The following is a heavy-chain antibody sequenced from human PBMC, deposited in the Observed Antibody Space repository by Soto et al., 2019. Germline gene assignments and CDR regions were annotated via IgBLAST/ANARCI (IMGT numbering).Heavy chain of an antibody. D-gene: IGHD3-22*01. Sequence: PSETLSLTCAVSGASINSGNWWSWVRQPPGKGLEWIGEVYHSGSTNYTPSLKSRLTISVDKSKNQFSLILTSVTAADTAVYFCARATYYSDNSGYYPTPYVDSWGQGSLVTVSS. CDR3: ARATYYSDNSGYYPTPYVDS. J-gene: IGHJ4*02. V-gene: IGHV4-4*02. CDR2: VYHSGST. CDR1: GASINSGNW.